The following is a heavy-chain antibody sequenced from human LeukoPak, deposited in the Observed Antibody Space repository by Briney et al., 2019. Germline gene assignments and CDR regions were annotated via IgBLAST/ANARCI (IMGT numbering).Heavy chain of an antibody. V-gene: IGHV4-59*01. D-gene: IGHD3-10*01. CDR1: GGSISSYY. Sequence: PSETLSLTCSVSGGSISSYYWSWIRQPPGKGLECIGFIYSNGSTHYNPSLKSRVTMSVDRPQKQVSLRLSSVTAADTAVYYCAGDGSGSYSPAYYYYMDVWGKGTTVTVSS. CDR2: IYSNGST. J-gene: IGHJ6*03. CDR3: AGDGSGSYSPAYYYYMDV.